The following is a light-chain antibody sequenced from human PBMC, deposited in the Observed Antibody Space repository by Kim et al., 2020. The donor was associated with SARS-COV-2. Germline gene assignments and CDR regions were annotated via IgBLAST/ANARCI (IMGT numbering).Light chain of an antibody. CDR2: QDS. Sequence: SSSLPPPPSFSFSPGQTASITCSGDKLGDKYACWYQQKPGQSPVLVIYQDSKRPSGIPERFSGSNSGNTATLTISGTQAMDEADYYCQAWDSSTAVFGTGTKSPS. V-gene: IGLV3-1*01. CDR1: KLGDKY. CDR3: QAWDSSTAV. J-gene: IGLJ1*01.